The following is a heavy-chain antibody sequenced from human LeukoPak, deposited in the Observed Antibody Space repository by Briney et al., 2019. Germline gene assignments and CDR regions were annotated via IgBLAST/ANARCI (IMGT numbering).Heavy chain of an antibody. Sequence: GGSLRHSCAPSGFTFSSYSMNWVRQAPGKGLEWVSSISSSSSYIYYADSVKGRFTISRDNAKNPLFLQMNSLRAEDTAVYYCARPFRQFDSSSSYYSFDVWGRGTVVTVSS. D-gene: IGHD3-22*01. CDR1: GFTFSSYS. V-gene: IGHV3-21*04. CDR3: ARPFRQFDSSSSYYSFDV. J-gene: IGHJ4*02. CDR2: ISSSSSYI.